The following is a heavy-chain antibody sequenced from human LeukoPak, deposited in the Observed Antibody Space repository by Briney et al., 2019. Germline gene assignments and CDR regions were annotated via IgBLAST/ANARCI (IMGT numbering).Heavy chain of an antibody. Sequence: SETLSLTCTVSVGSISSYYWSWIRQPPGKGLEWIAYIYYSASTNYSPSLKSRVTISVDTSKNQFSLKLSSVTAADTAVYCCARGLRYFDLAFDYWGQGTLVTVSS. CDR3: ARGLRYFDLAFDY. D-gene: IGHD3-9*01. J-gene: IGHJ4*02. CDR2: IYYSAST. CDR1: VGSISSYY. V-gene: IGHV4-59*01.